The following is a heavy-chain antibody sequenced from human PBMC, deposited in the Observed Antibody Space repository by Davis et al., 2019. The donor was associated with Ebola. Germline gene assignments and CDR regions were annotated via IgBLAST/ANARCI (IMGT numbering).Heavy chain of an antibody. CDR3: ARCGIAAAGSDY. D-gene: IGHD6-13*01. V-gene: IGHV3-30-3*01. Sequence: PGGSLRLSCAASGFTFSSYAMHWVRQAPGKGLEWVAVISYDGSNKYYADSVKGRFTISRDNSKNTLYLQMNSLRAEDTAVYYCARCGIAAAGSDYWGQGTLVTVSS. J-gene: IGHJ4*02. CDR1: GFTFSSYA. CDR2: ISYDGSNK.